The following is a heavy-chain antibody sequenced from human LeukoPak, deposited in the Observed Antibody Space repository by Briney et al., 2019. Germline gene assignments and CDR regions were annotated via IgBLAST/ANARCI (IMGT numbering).Heavy chain of an antibody. D-gene: IGHD2-21*02. CDR2: ISYDGSNK. CDR3: AKAFVVVTATRFDP. Sequence: PGRSLRLSCAASGFTFSSYGMHWVRQAPGKGLEWVAVISYDGSNKYYADSVKGRFTISRDNSKNTLYPQMNSLRAEDTAVYYCAKAFVVVTATRFDPWGQGTLVTVSS. V-gene: IGHV3-30*18. J-gene: IGHJ5*02. CDR1: GFTFSSYG.